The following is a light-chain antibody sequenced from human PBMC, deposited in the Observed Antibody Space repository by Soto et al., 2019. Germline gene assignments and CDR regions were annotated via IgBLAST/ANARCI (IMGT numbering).Light chain of an antibody. CDR3: QQYNNWWT. V-gene: IGKV3-15*01. J-gene: IGKJ1*01. CDR2: GAS. Sequence: EIVMTQSPATLSVSPGERTTLSCRASQSVSSNLAWYKQKPGQAPRLLIYGASTRATGIPARFSGSGSGTEFNLTISSLQSEDFAVYYCQQYNNWWTFGQGTKVEIK. CDR1: QSVSSN.